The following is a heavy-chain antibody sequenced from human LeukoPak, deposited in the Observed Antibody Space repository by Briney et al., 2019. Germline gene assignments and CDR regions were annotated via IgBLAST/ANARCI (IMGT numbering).Heavy chain of an antibody. CDR3: AKATGSGWYYFDD. J-gene: IGHJ4*02. V-gene: IGHV3-30*18. CDR2: ISHDGSNY. D-gene: IGHD6-13*01. Sequence: GGSLRLSCADSGITFSTYGIHWVRQVPGKGLEWVAVISHDGSNYYYPDSVKGRFTISRDNSKNTLYLQMNSLRTEDTAVYYGAKATGSGWYYFDDWGLGTLVTVSS. CDR1: GITFSTYG.